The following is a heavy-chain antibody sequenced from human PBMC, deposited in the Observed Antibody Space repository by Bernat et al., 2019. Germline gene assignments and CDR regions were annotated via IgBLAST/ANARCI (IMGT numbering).Heavy chain of an antibody. CDR1: GFTFSSYA. V-gene: IGHV3-23*01. CDR2: ISGSGGST. J-gene: IGHJ3*02. CDR3: ATYDSSGPGAFDI. D-gene: IGHD3-22*01. Sequence: EMQLLESGGGLVQPGGSLRLSCAASGFTFSSYAMSWVRQAPGKGLEWVSAISGSGGSTYYADSVKGRFTISRDNSKNTLYLQMNSLRAEDTAVYYCATYDSSGPGAFDIWGQGTMVTVSS.